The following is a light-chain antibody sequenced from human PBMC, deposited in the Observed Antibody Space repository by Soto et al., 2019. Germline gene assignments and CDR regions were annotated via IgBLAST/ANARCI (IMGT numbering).Light chain of an antibody. Sequence: EIQRSQSPSTLSASLGDRVTITCRASQSISSWLAWYQQKPGKAPKLLIYDASSLESGVPSRFSGSGSGTEFTLTISSLQPDDFATYYCQQYHRYSTFGQGSIV. CDR3: QQYHRYST. CDR2: DAS. J-gene: IGKJ1*01. V-gene: IGKV1-5*01. CDR1: QSISSW.